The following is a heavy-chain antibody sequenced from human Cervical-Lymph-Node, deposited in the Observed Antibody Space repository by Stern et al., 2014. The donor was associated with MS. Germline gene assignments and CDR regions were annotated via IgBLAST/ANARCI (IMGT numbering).Heavy chain of an antibody. V-gene: IGHV4-39*01. Sequence: QLQLQESGPRLVKPSETLSLTCTVSGGSISSSRYYWGWIRQPPGKGLEWIASINYSRSTYYNPSLKHPVTISAYTSKNQFSLKLPSGTAADTAVYYCAGRPFRYFDYWGQGSLVTVSS. CDR2: INYSRST. J-gene: IGHJ4*02. CDR3: AGRPFRYFDY. CDR1: GGSISSSRYY. D-gene: IGHD2/OR15-2a*01.